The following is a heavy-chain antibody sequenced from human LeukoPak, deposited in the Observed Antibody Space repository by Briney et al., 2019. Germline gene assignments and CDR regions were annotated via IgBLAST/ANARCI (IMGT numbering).Heavy chain of an antibody. D-gene: IGHD2-2*01. CDR2: IYYIGST. CDR3: AREAAVPAANWFDP. CDR1: GGSISSGGYY. J-gene: IGHJ5*02. V-gene: IGHV4-31*03. Sequence: PSETLSLTCTVSGGSISSGGYYWSWIRQHPGTGLEWIGYIYYIGSTHYNPSLKSRVTISVDTSKNQFSLKLSSVTAADTAVYYCAREAAVPAANWFDPWGQGTLVTVSS.